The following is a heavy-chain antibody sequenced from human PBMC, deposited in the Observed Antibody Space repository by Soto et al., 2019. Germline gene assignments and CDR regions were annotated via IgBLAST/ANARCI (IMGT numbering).Heavy chain of an antibody. CDR3: VGGQYYFDY. CDR2: ISYDGSNK. Sequence: QVQLVESGGGVVQPGRSLRLSCAASGFPFTTYGMHWVREGPGKGLESVAVISYDGSNKFYADSVKGRFTISRDNSKNTLYLQMNSLRPEDTALYYCVGGQYYFDYRGQGTLVIVSS. V-gene: IGHV3-30*03. D-gene: IGHD3-10*01. J-gene: IGHJ4*02. CDR1: GFPFTTYG.